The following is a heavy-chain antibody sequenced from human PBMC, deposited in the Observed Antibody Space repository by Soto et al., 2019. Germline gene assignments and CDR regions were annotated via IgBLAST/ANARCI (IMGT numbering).Heavy chain of an antibody. Sequence: SETLSLTCTVSGDSISGGDYYWSWIRQSPGEGLEWLGYIYYSGSTFYNPSLKSRLTISVDTSKNHFSLRLTSVTAADTAVYYCARDLWVEPELYYYGMDVWGQGTTVTVSS. CDR3: ARDLWVEPELYYYGMDV. CDR1: GDSISGGDYY. J-gene: IGHJ6*02. D-gene: IGHD1-1*01. CDR2: IYYSGST. V-gene: IGHV4-30-4*01.